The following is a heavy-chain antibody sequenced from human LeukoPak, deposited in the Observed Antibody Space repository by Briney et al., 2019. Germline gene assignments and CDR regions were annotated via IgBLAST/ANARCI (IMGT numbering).Heavy chain of an antibody. Sequence: SETLSLTCTVSGGYISSHYWSWIRQPPGKGLEWIGYIYYSGSTNYNPSLKSRVTMSVDTSKNQFSLKLSSVTAADTAVYYCARGLVGATGSYYFDYWGQGTLVTVSS. CDR2: IYYSGST. CDR1: GGYISSHY. CDR3: ARGLVGATGSYYFDY. D-gene: IGHD1-26*01. V-gene: IGHV4-59*11. J-gene: IGHJ4*02.